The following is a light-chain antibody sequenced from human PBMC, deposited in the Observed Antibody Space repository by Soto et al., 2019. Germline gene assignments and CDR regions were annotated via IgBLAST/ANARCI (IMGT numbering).Light chain of an antibody. J-gene: IGKJ1*01. CDR2: KAS. CDR1: QTISSW. Sequence: DIQMTQSPSTLSGSVGXRVTITCRASQTISSWLAWYQQKPGTAPKLLIYKASTLKSGVPSRFSGSGSGTEFTLTISSLQPDDFATYYCQHYNSYSEAFRQGTKVDIK. V-gene: IGKV1-5*03. CDR3: QHYNSYSEA.